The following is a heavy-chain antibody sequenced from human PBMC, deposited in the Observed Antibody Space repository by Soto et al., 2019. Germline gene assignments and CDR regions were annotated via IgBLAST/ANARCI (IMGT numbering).Heavy chain of an antibody. J-gene: IGHJ4*02. CDR2: SSATGAGT. CDR3: AKDRRAGGNYGLYSDF. V-gene: IGHV3-23*01. Sequence: EVQLLESGGGLVQPGGSLRLSCAASGFTFSSYGMTWVRQAPGKGLEWVSFSSATGAGTYYEDSVKGRFTISRDNSKNTLYPHMTSARADDTAVYYCAKDRRAGGNYGLYSDFWGQGALVIVSS. D-gene: IGHD1-7*01. CDR1: GFTFSSYG.